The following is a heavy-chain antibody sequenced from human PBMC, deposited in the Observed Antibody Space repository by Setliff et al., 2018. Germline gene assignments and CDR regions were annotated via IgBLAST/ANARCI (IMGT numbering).Heavy chain of an antibody. D-gene: IGHD1-26*01. CDR1: GYTFTSYD. CDR3: ATQPLQWELLGFDY. CDR2: MNPNTGYT. Sequence: GASVKVSCKASGYTFTSYDINWVRQAAGQGLEWMGWMNPNTGYTGYARNFQGRVTMTEDTSTDTAYLELSSLRSEDTAVYYCATQPLQWELLGFDYWGQGTLVTVSS. J-gene: IGHJ4*02. V-gene: IGHV1-8*02.